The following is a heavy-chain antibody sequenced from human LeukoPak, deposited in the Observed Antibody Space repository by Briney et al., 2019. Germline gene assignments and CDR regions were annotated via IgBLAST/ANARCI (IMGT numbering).Heavy chain of an antibody. J-gene: IGHJ3*02. CDR1: GGSFSGYY. D-gene: IGHD6-13*01. CDR2: IYYSGST. CDR3: ARRTLVSSSWYSAFDI. Sequence: SETLSLTCDVYGGSFSGYYWSWIRQPPGKGLEWIGSIYYSGSTYYNPSLKSRVTISVDTSKNQFSLKLSSVTAADTAVYYCARRTLVSSSWYSAFDIWGQGTMVTVSS. V-gene: IGHV4-34*01.